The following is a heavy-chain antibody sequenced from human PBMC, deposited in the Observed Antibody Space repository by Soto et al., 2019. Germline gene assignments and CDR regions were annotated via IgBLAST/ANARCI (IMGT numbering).Heavy chain of an antibody. J-gene: IGHJ3*01. V-gene: IGHV3-9*01. Sequence: PGGSQRLSCAASGFTFEAYSLHWVRQLPGKGLEWVAGISGDSGSTGYADSVRGRFTVSRDNAKNSLFLQMSSLSPEDTALYYCTKRRSARPGFDAFDLWGQGTMVTVSS. CDR3: TKRRSARPGFDAFDL. CDR2: ISGDSGST. CDR1: GFTFEAYS.